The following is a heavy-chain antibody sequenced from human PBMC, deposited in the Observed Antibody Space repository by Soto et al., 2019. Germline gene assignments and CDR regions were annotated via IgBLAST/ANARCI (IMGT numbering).Heavy chain of an antibody. CDR1: GYTFTSYD. CDR2: MNPNSGNT. J-gene: IGHJ6*02. D-gene: IGHD4-4*01. V-gene: IGHV1-8*01. CDR3: ARATVTTRGVYYYGMDV. Sequence: ASVKVSCKASGYTFTSYDINWVRQATGQGLEWMGWMNPNSGNTGYAQKFQGRVTMTRNTSISTAYMELSSLRSEDTAVYYCARATVTTRGVYYYGMDVWGQGTTVTVYS.